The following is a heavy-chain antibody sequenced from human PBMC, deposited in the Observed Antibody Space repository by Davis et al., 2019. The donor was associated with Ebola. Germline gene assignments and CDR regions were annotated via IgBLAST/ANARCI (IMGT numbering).Heavy chain of an antibody. D-gene: IGHD2-2*01. CDR2: IYPDESDA. CDR3: ARLGTRSFDY. CDR1: GYRFANYW. Sequence: PRGSLRLSCKASGYRFANYWIGWVRQMPGKGLEWMGIIYPDESDARYSPSFQGHVTFSVDKSTTTAYLQWGSLKASDTATYYCARLGTRSFDYWGQGTVVTVSS. J-gene: IGHJ4*02. V-gene: IGHV5-51*01.